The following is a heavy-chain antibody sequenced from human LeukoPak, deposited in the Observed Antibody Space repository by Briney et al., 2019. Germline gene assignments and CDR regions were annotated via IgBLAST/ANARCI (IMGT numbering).Heavy chain of an antibody. V-gene: IGHV1-69*04. Sequence: ASVKVSCKASGGTFSSYAISWVRQAPGQGLEWMGRIIPILGIANYAQKFQGRVTITADKSTSTAYMELSSLRSEDTAAYYCARDRYCSSTSCYSWFDPWGQGTLVTVSS. J-gene: IGHJ5*02. CDR3: ARDRYCSSTSCYSWFDP. CDR1: GGTFSSYA. D-gene: IGHD2-2*02. CDR2: IIPILGIA.